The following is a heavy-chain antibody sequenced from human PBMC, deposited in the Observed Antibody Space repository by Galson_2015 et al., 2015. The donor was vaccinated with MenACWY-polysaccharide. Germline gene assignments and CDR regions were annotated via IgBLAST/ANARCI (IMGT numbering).Heavy chain of an antibody. D-gene: IGHD2-15*01. J-gene: IGHJ5*02. CDR2: FDPEDGET. V-gene: IGHV1-24*01. CDR1: GYTLTELS. Sequence: SVKVSCKASGYTLTELSMHWVRQAPGKGLEWMGGFDPEDGETIYAQKFQGRVTMTEDKSTDTAYVELSSLRSEDTAVYYCSTDRTEHGWQRPHYCFDPWGQGTLVTVSS. CDR3: STDRTEHGWQRPHYCFDP.